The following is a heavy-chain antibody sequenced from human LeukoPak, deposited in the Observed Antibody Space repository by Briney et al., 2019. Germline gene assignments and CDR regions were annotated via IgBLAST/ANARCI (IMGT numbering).Heavy chain of an antibody. CDR3: AKDKDSSGWYLSYYYYYMDV. J-gene: IGHJ6*03. CDR1: GGSISSYY. D-gene: IGHD6-19*01. Sequence: SETLSLTCTVSGGSISSYYWSWIRQPPGKGLEWIGYIYYSGSTNYNPSLKSRVTISVDTSKNQFSLKLSSVTAADTAVYYCAKDKDSSGWYLSYYYYYMDVWGKGTTVTVSS. V-gene: IGHV4-59*01. CDR2: IYYSGST.